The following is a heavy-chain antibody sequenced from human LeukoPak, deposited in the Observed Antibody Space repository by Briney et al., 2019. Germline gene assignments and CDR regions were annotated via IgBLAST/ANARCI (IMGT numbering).Heavy chain of an antibody. CDR1: GYRFITFG. J-gene: IGHJ3*02. Sequence: VSVKVSCKTSGYRFITFGINWVRQAPGQGLEWMGWINPYNGNRYYAKKFQGRFNMTTDTSTSTVYLELQALTSDDTAIYYCARAAPRPDAFDIWGQGTMVTVSS. CDR2: INPYNGNR. V-gene: IGHV1-18*01. CDR3: ARAAPRPDAFDI.